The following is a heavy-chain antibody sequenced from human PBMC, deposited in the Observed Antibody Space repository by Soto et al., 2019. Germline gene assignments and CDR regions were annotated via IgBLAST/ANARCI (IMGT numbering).Heavy chain of an antibody. CDR1: GYNFSNNW. V-gene: IGHV5-51*01. CDR3: ATHWASNMLSGEPGFDY. CDR2: ICLADSQT. Sequence: EVQLVQSRAEVKKPGESLKISCRGSGYNFSNNWIGWVRQMPGKGLEWMAMICLADSQTKYSPSFQGQVTISADKSISAAYPQWSRLKAPSTATYYCATHWASNMLSGEPGFDYWGEGTLVTVSS. J-gene: IGHJ4*02. D-gene: IGHD3-16*01.